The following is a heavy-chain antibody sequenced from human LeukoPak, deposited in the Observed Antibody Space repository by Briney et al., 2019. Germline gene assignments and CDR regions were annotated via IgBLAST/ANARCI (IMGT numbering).Heavy chain of an antibody. CDR2: ISSSGSTI. Sequence: GGSLRLSCAASGFTFSSYEMNWVRQAPGKGLEWVSYISSSGSTIYYADSVKGRFTISRDNAKSSLYLQMNSLRAEDTAVYYCARHSSTWYSAFDIWGQGTMVTVSS. CDR1: GFTFSSYE. J-gene: IGHJ3*02. V-gene: IGHV3-48*03. D-gene: IGHD6-13*01. CDR3: ARHSSTWYSAFDI.